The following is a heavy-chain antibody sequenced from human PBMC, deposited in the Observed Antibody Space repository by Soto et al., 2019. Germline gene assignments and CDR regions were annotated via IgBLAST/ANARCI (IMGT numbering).Heavy chain of an antibody. J-gene: IGHJ6*02. Sequence: GGSLRLSXAASGFSFSYAWMSWVRQAPGKGLEWVGRVKSKTDGATTDYAAPVKGRFSISRDDSKTTVYLQMNSLKAEDTAVYYCTTDCSRGSCYPGADYYYYGMDVWGQGTTVTVSS. D-gene: IGHD2-15*01. CDR1: GFSFSYAW. CDR2: VKSKTDGATT. V-gene: IGHV3-15*01. CDR3: TTDCSRGSCYPGADYYYYGMDV.